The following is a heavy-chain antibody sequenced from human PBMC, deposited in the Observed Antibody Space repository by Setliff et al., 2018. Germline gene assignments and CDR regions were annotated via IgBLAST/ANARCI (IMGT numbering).Heavy chain of an antibody. CDR2: INHSGNT. J-gene: IGHJ4*02. Sequence: PSETLSLTCAVSGDSISSGNWWSWVRQPPEKGLEWIGEINHSGNTNYNPSLKSRVTISVDKSTNQFSLTLSSVTAADTAVYYCARLPNYVWGSPVDYWGQG. CDR1: GDSISSGNW. D-gene: IGHD3-16*01. V-gene: IGHV4-4*02. CDR3: ARLPNYVWGSPVDY.